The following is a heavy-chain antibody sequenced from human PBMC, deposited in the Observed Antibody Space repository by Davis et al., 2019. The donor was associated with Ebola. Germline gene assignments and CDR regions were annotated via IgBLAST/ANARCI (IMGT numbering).Heavy chain of an antibody. D-gene: IGHD3-22*01. Sequence: GESLKISCAASGFTFSSYWMSWVRQAPGKGLEWVANIKQDGSEKYYVDSVKGRFTISRDNAKNSLYLQMNSLRAEDTAVYYCAIVGYYDSSPDYWGQGTLVTVSS. V-gene: IGHV3-7*01. CDR1: GFTFSSYW. CDR2: IKQDGSEK. J-gene: IGHJ4*02. CDR3: AIVGYYDSSPDY.